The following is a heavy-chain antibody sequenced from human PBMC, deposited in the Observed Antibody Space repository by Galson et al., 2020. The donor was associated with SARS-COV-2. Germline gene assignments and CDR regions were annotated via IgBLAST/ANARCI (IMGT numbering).Heavy chain of an antibody. CDR1: GYSISSGYY. J-gene: IGHJ4*02. Sequence: SETLSLTCAVSGYSISSGYYWGWIRQPPGKRLEWTGSIYHSGSTYFNPSLKSRVTMSVDTSKNQFSLNLSSVTAADTAVYDCARHTHMVTSSPFEYWGQGAPVTVSS. D-gene: IGHD2-21*02. V-gene: IGHV4-38-2*01. CDR3: ARHTHMVTSSPFEY. CDR2: IYHSGST.